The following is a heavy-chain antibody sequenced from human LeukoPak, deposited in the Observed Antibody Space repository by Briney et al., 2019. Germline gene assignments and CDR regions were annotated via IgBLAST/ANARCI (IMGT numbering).Heavy chain of an antibody. CDR1: GFTFSSHG. CDR3: ARAPASGLDNWFDS. Sequence: GGSLRLSCVASGFTFSSHGLNWVRQAPGKGLEWVSYISTSSSLIHYADSVKGRFTISRDNAKNSLYLQMNSLRGEDTATYYCARAPASGLDNWFDSWGQGTVVTASS. V-gene: IGHV3-48*01. CDR2: ISTSSSLI. J-gene: IGHJ5*01. D-gene: IGHD5-12*01.